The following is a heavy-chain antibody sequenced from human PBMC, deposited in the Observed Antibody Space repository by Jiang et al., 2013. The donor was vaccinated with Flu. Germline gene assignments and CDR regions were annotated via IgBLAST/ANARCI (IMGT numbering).Heavy chain of an antibody. D-gene: IGHD3-3*01. CDR3: ARDITIFGVVMKNYYYYYMDV. CDR2: TYYRSKWYN. CDR1: SVSSNSAA. V-gene: IGHV6-1*01. J-gene: IGHJ6*03. Sequence: SVSSNSAAWNWIRQSPSRGLEWLGRTYYRSKWYNDYAVSVKSRITINPDTSKNQFSLQLNSVTPEDTAVYYCARDITIFGVVMKNYYYYYMDVWGKGTTVTVSS.